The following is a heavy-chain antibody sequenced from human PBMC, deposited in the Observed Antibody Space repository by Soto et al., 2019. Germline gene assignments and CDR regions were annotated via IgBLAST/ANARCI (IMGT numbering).Heavy chain of an antibody. J-gene: IGHJ5*02. CDR2: ISGSGGST. Sequence: GSLRLSCAASGFTFSSYAMSWVRQAPGKGLEWVSAISGSGGSTYYADSVKGRFTISAGNSKNTLYLQMNGLRAEDTAAYYCEKDPRMGIAAAGRGWFDPWGQGTLVTVSS. V-gene: IGHV3-23*01. CDR3: EKDPRMGIAAAGRGWFDP. CDR1: GFTFSSYA. D-gene: IGHD6-13*01.